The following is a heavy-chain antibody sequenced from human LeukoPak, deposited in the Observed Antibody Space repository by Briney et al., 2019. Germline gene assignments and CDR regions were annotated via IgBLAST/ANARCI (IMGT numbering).Heavy chain of an antibody. Sequence: GGSLRLSCAASGFTFSSYGMHWVRQAPGKGLEWVAVISYDGSNKYYADSVKGRFTISRDNSKNTLYLQMNSLRAEDTAVHYCAKDERGIQLWFSALDYWGQGTLVTVSS. CDR1: GFTFSSYG. J-gene: IGHJ4*02. D-gene: IGHD5-18*01. CDR3: AKDERGIQLWFSALDY. V-gene: IGHV3-30*18. CDR2: ISYDGSNK.